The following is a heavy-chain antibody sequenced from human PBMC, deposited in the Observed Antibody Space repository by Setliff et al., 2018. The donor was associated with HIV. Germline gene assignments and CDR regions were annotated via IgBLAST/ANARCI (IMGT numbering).Heavy chain of an antibody. D-gene: IGHD2-15*01. CDR3: AREHCSGGSCNGFDI. CDR1: GGSISTSY. V-gene: IGHV4-4*09. Sequence: LSLTCTVSGGSISTSYWNWSRQPPGKGLEWIAYIYISGTTNYNPSLKSRVTISLDTSRNQFSLKLGSVTAADTAMYYCAREHCSGGSCNGFDIWGQGTMVTVSS. CDR2: IYISGTT. J-gene: IGHJ3*02.